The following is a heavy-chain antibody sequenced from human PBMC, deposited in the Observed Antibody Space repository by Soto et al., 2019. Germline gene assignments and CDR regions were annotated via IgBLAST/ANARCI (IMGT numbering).Heavy chain of an antibody. CDR1: GGTFSSYA. CDR2: IIPIFGTA. D-gene: IGHD2-2*01. Sequence: SVKVSCKASGGTFSSYAISWVRQAPGQGLEWMGGIIPIFGTANYAQKFQGRATITADESTSTAYMELSSLRSEDTAVYYCARSPQHCSSTSCPRWYNWFDPWGQGTLVTVSS. CDR3: ARSPQHCSSTSCPRWYNWFDP. J-gene: IGHJ5*02. V-gene: IGHV1-69*13.